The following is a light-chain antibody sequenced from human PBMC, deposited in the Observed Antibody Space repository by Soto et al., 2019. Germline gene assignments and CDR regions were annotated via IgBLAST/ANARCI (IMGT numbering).Light chain of an antibody. CDR3: QQSYSTHIT. CDR2: AAS. Sequence: DIQMTQSPSTLSGSVGDRVTITCRASQSISSWLAWYQQKPGKAPKLLIYAASSLQSGVPSRFSGSGSGTDFTLTISSLQPEDFATYYCQQSYSTHITFGQGTRLEIK. J-gene: IGKJ5*01. V-gene: IGKV1-39*01. CDR1: QSISSW.